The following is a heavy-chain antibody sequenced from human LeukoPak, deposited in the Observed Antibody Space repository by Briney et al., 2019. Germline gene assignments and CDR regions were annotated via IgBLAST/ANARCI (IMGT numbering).Heavy chain of an antibody. CDR1: GYTFTGYY. Sequence: GAPVKVSCKASGYTFTGYYMHWVRQAPGQGLEWMGWINPNSGGTNYAQKFQGWVTMTRDTSISTAYMELSRLRSDDTAVYYCARVRDGYNSDAFDIWGQGTMVTVSS. J-gene: IGHJ3*02. V-gene: IGHV1-2*04. CDR2: INPNSGGT. D-gene: IGHD5-24*01. CDR3: ARVRDGYNSDAFDI.